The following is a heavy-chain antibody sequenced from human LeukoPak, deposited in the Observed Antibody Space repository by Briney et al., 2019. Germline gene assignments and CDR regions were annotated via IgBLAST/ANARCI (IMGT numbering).Heavy chain of an antibody. CDR3: TKSRFYDYVWGGS. V-gene: IGHV3-49*03. CDR2: IRSKAYGGTT. D-gene: IGHD3-16*01. Sequence: GGSLRLSCTASGISIGDYAMSWFRQAPGKGLEWVSLIRSKAYGGTTEYAASVAGRFTISRDDSKSIAYLQMNSLKTEDTAVYYCTKSRFYDYVWGGSWGQGTLVTVSS. J-gene: IGHJ5*02. CDR1: GISIGDYA.